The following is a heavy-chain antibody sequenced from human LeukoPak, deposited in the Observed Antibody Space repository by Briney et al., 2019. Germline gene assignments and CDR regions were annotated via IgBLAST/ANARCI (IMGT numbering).Heavy chain of an antibody. Sequence: ASVKVSCKASGYAFTSYGISWVRQAPGQGLEWMGGIIPIFGTANYAQKFQGRVTITADESTSTAYMELSSLRSEDTAVYYCASGSPSYSGYYQRYNWFDPWGQGTLVTVSS. J-gene: IGHJ5*02. CDR3: ASGSPSYSGYYQRYNWFDP. CDR2: IIPIFGTA. V-gene: IGHV1-69*13. CDR1: GYAFTSYG. D-gene: IGHD3-22*01.